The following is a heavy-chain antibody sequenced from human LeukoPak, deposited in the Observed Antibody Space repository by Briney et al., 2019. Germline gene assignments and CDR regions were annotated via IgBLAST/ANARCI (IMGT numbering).Heavy chain of an antibody. J-gene: IGHJ4*02. V-gene: IGHV3-74*01. Sequence: GGSLRLSCAASGFTFSSYWMHWVRQAPGKGLVWVSCINSDGSSTSYADSVKGRFTISRDNAKNTLYLQMNSLRAEDTAVYYCARDQGYYDSRELDYWGQGTLVTVSS. CDR3: ARDQGYYDSRELDY. D-gene: IGHD3-22*01. CDR2: INSDGSST. CDR1: GFTFSSYW.